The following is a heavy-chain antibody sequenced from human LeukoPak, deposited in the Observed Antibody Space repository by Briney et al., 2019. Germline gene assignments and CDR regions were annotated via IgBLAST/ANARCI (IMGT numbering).Heavy chain of an antibody. J-gene: IGHJ4*02. CDR2: IYPGESET. Sequence: GESLKISCKGSGYTFTSYWINWVRQMPGKDLEWMGIIYPGESETRYSPSFQGQVTISADKSITTVYLQWSSLKASDTAMCYCARLYGDYALDYWGQGTLVTVSS. CDR3: ARLYGDYALDY. D-gene: IGHD4-17*01. CDR1: GYTFTSYW. V-gene: IGHV5-51*01.